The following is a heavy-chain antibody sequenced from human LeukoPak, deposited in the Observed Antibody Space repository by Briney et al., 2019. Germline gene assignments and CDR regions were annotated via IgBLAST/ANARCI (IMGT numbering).Heavy chain of an antibody. CDR2: MHPDNGNT. CDR3: ASTHRYCSSTSCYTGHYMDV. Sequence: ASVKVSCKTSGYSFTNYDINWVRQAPGQGLEWMGWMHPDNGNTGYAQKFQGRVTMTRNTSITTAYMELRSLRSEDTAVYYCASTHRYCSSTSCYTGHYMDVWGKGTTVTVSS. J-gene: IGHJ6*03. CDR1: GYSFTNYD. D-gene: IGHD2-2*01. V-gene: IGHV1-8*01.